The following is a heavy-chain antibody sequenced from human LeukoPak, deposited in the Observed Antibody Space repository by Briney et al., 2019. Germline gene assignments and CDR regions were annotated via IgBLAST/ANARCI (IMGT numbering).Heavy chain of an antibody. Sequence: GSLRLSCAASGFTFSSYAMSWIRQPPGKGLEWIGYIYYSGSTNYNPSLKSRVTISVDTSKNQFSLKLSSVTAADTAIYYCAVVTSHPRYFDHWGQGTLITVSS. CDR2: IYYSGST. J-gene: IGHJ4*02. D-gene: IGHD2-21*02. CDR3: AVVTSHPRYFDH. V-gene: IGHV4-59*01. CDR1: GFTFSSYA.